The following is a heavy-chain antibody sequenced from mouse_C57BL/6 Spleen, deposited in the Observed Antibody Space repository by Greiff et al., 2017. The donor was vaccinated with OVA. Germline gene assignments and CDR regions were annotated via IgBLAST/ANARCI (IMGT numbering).Heavy chain of an antibody. CDR3: TSWDVDWYFDV. J-gene: IGHJ1*03. CDR1: GYTFTDYE. CDR2: IYPETGGT. V-gene: IGHV1-15*01. Sequence: VKLQQSGAELVRPGASVTLSCKASGYTFTDYEMHWVKQTPVHGLEWIGAIYPETGGTAYNQKFKGKAILTADKSSSTAYMELRSLTSEDSAVYYCTSWDVDWYFDVWGTGTTVTVSS. D-gene: IGHD4-1*01.